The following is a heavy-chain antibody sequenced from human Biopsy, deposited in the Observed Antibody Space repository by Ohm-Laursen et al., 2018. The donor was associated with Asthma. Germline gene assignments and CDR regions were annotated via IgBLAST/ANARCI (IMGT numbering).Heavy chain of an antibody. J-gene: IGHJ5*02. Sequence: ASVKVSCKASGYTFTSYGISWVRQAPGQGLEWMGWISAYNGNTNYAQKLQGRVTMTRDTSISTAYMEVGRLRSDDTAVYYCARGQKSAGDRWFDPWGQGTLVTVSS. CDR3: ARGQKSAGDRWFDP. D-gene: IGHD6-13*01. V-gene: IGHV1-18*04. CDR1: GYTFTSYG. CDR2: ISAYNGNT.